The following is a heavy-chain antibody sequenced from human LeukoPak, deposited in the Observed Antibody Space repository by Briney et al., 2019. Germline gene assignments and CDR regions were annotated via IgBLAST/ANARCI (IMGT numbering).Heavy chain of an antibody. CDR1: GYTFTSYD. V-gene: IGHV1-8*01. J-gene: IGHJ6*02. CDR2: MNPNSGNT. D-gene: IGHD6-19*01. CDR3: AAVAGFYYGMDV. Sequence: GASVKVSCKASGYTFTSYDINWVRQATGQGLEWMGWMNPNSGNTGYAQKFQGRVTMTRNTSISTAYMELSCLRSEDTAVYYCAAVAGFYYGMDVWGQGTTVTVSS.